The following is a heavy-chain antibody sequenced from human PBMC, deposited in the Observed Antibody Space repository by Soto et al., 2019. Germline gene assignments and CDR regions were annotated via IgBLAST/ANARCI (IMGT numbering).Heavy chain of an antibody. CDR2: ISYDGSNK. V-gene: IGHV3-30*18. CDR3: AKVACGGDCYGEFDY. CDR1: GFTFSSYG. D-gene: IGHD2-21*02. J-gene: IGHJ4*02. Sequence: SLRLSCAASGFTFSSYGMHWVRQAPGKGLEWVAVISYDGSNKYYADSVKGRFTISRDNSKNTLYLQMNSLRAEDTAVYYCAKVACGGDCYGEFDYWGQGTLVTVSS.